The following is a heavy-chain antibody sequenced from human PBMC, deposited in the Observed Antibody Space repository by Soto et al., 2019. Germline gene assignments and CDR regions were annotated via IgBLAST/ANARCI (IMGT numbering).Heavy chain of an antibody. CDR1: GFTFSSYS. Sequence: EVQLVESGGGLVKPGGSLRLSCAASGFTFSSYSMNWVRQAPGKGLEWVSSISRSSSDIYYADSVKGRFTISRDNAKKSLYLQMNSLRAEDTAVYYCARDLGRFGYDILTGYYLNYYYYYMDVLVKGTTVTVSS. CDR3: ARDLGRFGYDILTGYYLNYYYYYMDV. V-gene: IGHV3-21*01. D-gene: IGHD3-9*01. J-gene: IGHJ6*03. CDR2: ISRSSSDI.